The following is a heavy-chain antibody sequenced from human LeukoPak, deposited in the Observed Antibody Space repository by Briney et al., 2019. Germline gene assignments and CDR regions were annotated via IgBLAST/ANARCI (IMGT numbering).Heavy chain of an antibody. D-gene: IGHD3-22*01. J-gene: IGHJ4*02. CDR2: IYYSGST. CDR1: RGSISNYY. Sequence: SETLSLTCTVSRGSISNYYWSWIRQPPGKGLEWIGYIYYSGSTNYNPSLKSRVTISVDTSKNQFSLELSFVTAADTAVYYCVRSFYYDSSGYPYYWGQGTLVTVSS. CDR3: VRSFYYDSSGYPYY. V-gene: IGHV4-59*01.